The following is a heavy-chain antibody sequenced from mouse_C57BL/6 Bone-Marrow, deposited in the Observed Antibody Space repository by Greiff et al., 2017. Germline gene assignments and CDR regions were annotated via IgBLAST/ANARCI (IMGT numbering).Heavy chain of an antibody. V-gene: IGHV1-82*01. CDR1: GYAFSSSW. J-gene: IGHJ2*01. CDR2: IYPGDGDT. Sequence: QVQLQQSGPELVKPGASVKISCKASGYAFSSSWMNWVKQRPGTGLEWIGRIYPGDGDTNYNGKFKGKATLTADKSSSTAYMQLSSLTSEDSAVYFCARSSRGYWGQGTTLTVSS. CDR3: ARSSRGY.